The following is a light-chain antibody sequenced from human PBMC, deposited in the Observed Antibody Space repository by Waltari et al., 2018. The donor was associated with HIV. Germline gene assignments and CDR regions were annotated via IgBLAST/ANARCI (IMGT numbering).Light chain of an antibody. J-gene: IGKJ3*01. CDR2: WAS. CDR1: QSLLAPYSHLNY. CDR3: HQFYVTPET. Sequence: DIVLTQSPHSLAVSLGERTTIRCTSSQSLLAPYSHLNYLAWFQQKPGQPPRLLIYWASTRESGVPARFSGSGSGTDFTLTISSLQAEDVALYFCHQFYVTPETFGPGT. V-gene: IGKV4-1*01.